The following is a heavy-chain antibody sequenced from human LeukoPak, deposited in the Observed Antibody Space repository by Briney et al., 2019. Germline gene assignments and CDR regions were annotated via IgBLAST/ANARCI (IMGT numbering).Heavy chain of an antibody. CDR2: ISSNGGST. D-gene: IGHD2-15*01. CDR1: GFTFSSYA. Sequence: GGSLRLSCAAPGFTFSSYAMHWVRQAPGKGREYVSAISSNGGSTYYANSVKGRFTISRDNSKNTLYLQMGSLRAEDMAVYYCARDHGPGGFDYWGQGTLVTVSS. J-gene: IGHJ4*02. CDR3: ARDHGPGGFDY. V-gene: IGHV3-64*01.